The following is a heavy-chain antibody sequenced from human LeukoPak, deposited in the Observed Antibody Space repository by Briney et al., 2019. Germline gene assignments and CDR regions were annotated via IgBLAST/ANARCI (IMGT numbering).Heavy chain of an antibody. D-gene: IGHD3-22*01. CDR1: GYTFTSYG. CDR3: ARMYYYDSSGDAFDI. CDR2: ISAYNGNT. Sequence: GSVKVSCKASGYTFTSYGISWVRKAPGQGLEWMGWISAYNGNTNYAQKLQGRVTMTTDTSTSTAYMELRSLRSDDTAVYYCARMYYYDSSGDAFDIWGQGTMVTVSS. J-gene: IGHJ3*02. V-gene: IGHV1-18*01.